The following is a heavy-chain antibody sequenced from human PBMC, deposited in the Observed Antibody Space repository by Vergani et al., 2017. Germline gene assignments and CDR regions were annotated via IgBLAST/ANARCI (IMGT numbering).Heavy chain of an antibody. Sequence: EVQLVESGGGIVKPGGSLRLSCVASGFRFRNAWMNWVRRTPGKGLEWVGRIKSKFDRGTTDYAAAVKGRFTISRDDSKNTLFLQMNGLKTEDIGVYYCTTDPRYCGDGSCYWLRDHHYYGMDVWGQGTTVTVSS. CDR2: IKSKFDRGTT. V-gene: IGHV3-15*07. D-gene: IGHD2-21*01. CDR3: TTDPRYCGDGSCYWLRDHHYYGMDV. J-gene: IGHJ6*02. CDR1: GFRFRNAW.